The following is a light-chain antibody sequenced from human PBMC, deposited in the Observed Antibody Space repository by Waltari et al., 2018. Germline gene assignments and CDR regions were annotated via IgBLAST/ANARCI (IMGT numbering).Light chain of an antibody. CDR2: DAS. Sequence: DIQMTQSPSSLSASVGDRVTITCQASQDINNYLNWYQQKPGKAPKLLIYDASNLERGVPSRFSVIGSGTDFTFTITSLQPEDIATYYCQQFYDLPLTFGGGTKVEIK. J-gene: IGKJ4*01. CDR1: QDINNY. V-gene: IGKV1-33*01. CDR3: QQFYDLPLT.